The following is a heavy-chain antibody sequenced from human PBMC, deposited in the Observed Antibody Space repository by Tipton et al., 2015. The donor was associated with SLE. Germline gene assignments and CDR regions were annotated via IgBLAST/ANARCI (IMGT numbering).Heavy chain of an antibody. CDR2: ISSSGSTI. D-gene: IGHD5-12*01. J-gene: IGHJ4*02. Sequence: SLRLSCAASRFTFSDYYMSWIRQAPGKGLEWVSYISSSGSTIYYADSVKGRFTISRDNAKNSLYLQMNSLRAEDTAVYYCARDQPGYCAYEHWGQGTLVTVSS. CDR1: RFTFSDYY. CDR3: ARDQPGYCAYEH. V-gene: IGHV3-11*04.